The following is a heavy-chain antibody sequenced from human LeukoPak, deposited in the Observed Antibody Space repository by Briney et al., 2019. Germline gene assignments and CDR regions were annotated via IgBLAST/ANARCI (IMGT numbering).Heavy chain of an antibody. Sequence: GGSLRLSCAASGFTFSSYWMTWVRQAPGKGLEWVSAILGAGDSTFYADSVKGRFTISRDNSKNTLYLQMNSLTADDTAIYYCAKGRGAFSSGWFFDYWGQGTLVTVSS. J-gene: IGHJ4*02. CDR3: AKGRGAFSSGWFFDY. D-gene: IGHD6-19*01. V-gene: IGHV3-23*01. CDR2: ILGAGDST. CDR1: GFTFSSYW.